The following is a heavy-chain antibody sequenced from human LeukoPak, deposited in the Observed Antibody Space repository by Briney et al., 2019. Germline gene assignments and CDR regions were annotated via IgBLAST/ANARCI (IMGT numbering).Heavy chain of an antibody. CDR2: INPSGGST. Sequence: ASVKVSCKASGYTFTSYYMHWVRQAPGQGLEWMGIINPSGGSTGYAQKFQGRVTMTRDTSTSTVYMELSSLRSEDTAVYYCALRGYSGYDTRYFDYWGQGTLVTVSS. CDR3: ALRGYSGYDTRYFDY. D-gene: IGHD5-12*01. V-gene: IGHV1-46*03. CDR1: GYTFTSYY. J-gene: IGHJ4*02.